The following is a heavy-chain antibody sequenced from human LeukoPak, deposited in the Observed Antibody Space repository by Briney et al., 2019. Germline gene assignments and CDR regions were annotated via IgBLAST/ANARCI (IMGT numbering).Heavy chain of an antibody. CDR3: TRDPGDTAMAKYYFDY. V-gene: IGHV1-2*02. Sequence: GASVTVSFKASVYTFTGYYLHWVRQAPGQGLEWMGWINPNSGGTSYAQKFQDRVTMTRDTSTSTAYMELSRLRSDDTAVYYCTRDPGDTAMAKYYFDYWGQGTLVTVSS. CDR2: INPNSGGT. J-gene: IGHJ4*02. D-gene: IGHD5-18*01. CDR1: VYTFTGYY.